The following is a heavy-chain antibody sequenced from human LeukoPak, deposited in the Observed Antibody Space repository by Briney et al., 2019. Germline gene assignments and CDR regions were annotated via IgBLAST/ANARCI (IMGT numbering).Heavy chain of an antibody. D-gene: IGHD3-10*01. CDR1: GYTFTSYG. CDR3: ARDQRLYYGSGSYNPWYFDL. Sequence: ASVKVSCKASGYTFTSYGISGVRQAPGQGLEWMGWISAYNGNTNYAQKLQGRVTMTTDTSASTAYMELSSLRSEDTAVYYCARDQRLYYGSGSYNPWYFDLWGRGTLVTVSS. CDR2: ISAYNGNT. J-gene: IGHJ2*01. V-gene: IGHV1-18*01.